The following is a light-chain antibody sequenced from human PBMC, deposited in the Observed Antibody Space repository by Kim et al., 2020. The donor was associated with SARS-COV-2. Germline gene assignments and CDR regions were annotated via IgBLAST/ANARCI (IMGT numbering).Light chain of an antibody. CDR2: GAS. V-gene: IGKV1-39*01. CDR1: QSITNY. Sequence: DIQMTQSPSSLSASLGHRVIITCRASQSITNYLNWYQQRPGKAPKLLIYGASNLQSGVPSRLSGGGSGTEFTLTISSLQAEDFATYYCQQSFSSPPYTFGQGTKLEIK. J-gene: IGKJ2*01. CDR3: QQSFSSPPYT.